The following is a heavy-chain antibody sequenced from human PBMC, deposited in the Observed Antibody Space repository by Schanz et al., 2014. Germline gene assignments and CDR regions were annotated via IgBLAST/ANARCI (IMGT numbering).Heavy chain of an antibody. J-gene: IGHJ4*02. CDR1: GYTFSSYG. D-gene: IGHD3-22*01. Sequence: QVQLVQSGAEMKKPGASVKVSCKASGYTFSSYGINWVRQAPGQGLEWMGWISAYNGNTNYAQKLQGRVTMTTDKSTSTAYMDLSSLRPEDTAVYYCARSNYYDNSDYYNSFDYWGQGTLVTVSS. CDR2: ISAYNGNT. V-gene: IGHV1-18*01. CDR3: ARSNYYDNSDYYNSFDY.